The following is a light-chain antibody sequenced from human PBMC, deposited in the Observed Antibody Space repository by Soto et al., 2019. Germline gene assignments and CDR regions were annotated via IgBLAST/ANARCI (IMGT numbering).Light chain of an antibody. J-gene: IGKJ4*01. CDR2: DAS. V-gene: IGKV3-11*01. Sequence: EIVLTQSPATLSLSPGETATLSCRASQSVSSSLAWYQQKPGQTPRLLIYDASNRATGIPARFSGSGSGTDFTLTVSSLEPEDFAVYYWQQRSSWPRTFGGGTKVEIK. CDR3: QQRSSWPRT. CDR1: QSVSSS.